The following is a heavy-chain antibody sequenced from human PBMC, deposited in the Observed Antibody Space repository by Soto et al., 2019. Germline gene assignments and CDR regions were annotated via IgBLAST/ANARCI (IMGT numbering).Heavy chain of an antibody. D-gene: IGHD3-16*01. CDR3: AHSLYDYVWGTNWFDP. J-gene: IGHJ5*02. V-gene: IGHV2-5*02. CDR1: GFSLSTSGVG. CDR2: IYWDDDK. Sequence: QITLKKSDPTLVKPTQTLTLTCTFSGFSLSTSGVGVGWIRQPPGKALEWLALIYWDDDKRYSPSLKSRLTITKDTSKNQVVLTMTNMDPVDTATYYCAHSLYDYVWGTNWFDPWGQGTLVTVSS.